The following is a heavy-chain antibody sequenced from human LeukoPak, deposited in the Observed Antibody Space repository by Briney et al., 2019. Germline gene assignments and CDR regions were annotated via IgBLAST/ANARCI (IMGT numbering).Heavy chain of an antibody. D-gene: IGHD5-12*01. V-gene: IGHV4-61*01. CDR3: ARDGYSGSDAL. CDR2: IYHSGST. Sequence: SETLSLTCTVSGGSISSSSYYWGWIRQPPGKGLEWIGYIYHSGSTNYNPSLKSRVTISVDTSQNQFYLKLSSVTAADTAVYYCARDGYSGSDALWGQGTLVTVSS. CDR1: GGSISSSSYY. J-gene: IGHJ4*02.